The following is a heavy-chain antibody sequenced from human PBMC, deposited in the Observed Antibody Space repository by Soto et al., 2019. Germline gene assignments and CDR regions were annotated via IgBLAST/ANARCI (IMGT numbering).Heavy chain of an antibody. V-gene: IGHV3-74*01. Sequence: EVRLEESGGGLVQPGGSLRLSCAASGFTFDSYWMYWVRQAPGKGLVWVSRVNSDGSITTYAASVKGRVTISRDNAKNTLSLQMNSLRVEDTAVYYCATSKGAVVISPYFFAYWGQGALVTVSS. CDR2: VNSDGSIT. D-gene: IGHD2-21*01. J-gene: IGHJ4*02. CDR1: GFTFDSYW. CDR3: ATSKGAVVISPYFFAY.